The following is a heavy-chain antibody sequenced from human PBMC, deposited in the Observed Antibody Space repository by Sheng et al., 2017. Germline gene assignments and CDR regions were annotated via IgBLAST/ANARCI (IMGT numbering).Heavy chain of an antibody. J-gene: IGHJ4*02. CDR2: VYRDGTT. CDR1: GFIVSANF. Sequence: EVELVESGGGLVQPGGSLRVSCAVSGFIVSANFMNWVRQAPGKGLEWVSIVYRDGTTLYADSVKGRFIISRDNSKNTLYLQMNSLRAEDTAVYYCARTMESASGGSDYWGQGNPGHRLL. V-gene: IGHV3-66*01. D-gene: IGHD2-15*01. CDR3: ARTMESASGGSDY.